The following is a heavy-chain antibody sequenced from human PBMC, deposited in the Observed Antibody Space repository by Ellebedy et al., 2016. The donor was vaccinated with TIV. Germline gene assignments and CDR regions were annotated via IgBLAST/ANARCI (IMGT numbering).Heavy chain of an antibody. CDR3: AAIPGPSYYYDSSGYYYFDY. CDR2: IVVGSGNT. V-gene: IGHV1-58*02. J-gene: IGHJ4*02. D-gene: IGHD3-22*01. CDR1: GFTFTSSA. Sequence: AASVKVSCKASGFTFTSSAMQWVRQARGQRLEWIGWIVVGSGNTNYAQKFQERVTITRDMSTSTAYMELSSLRSEDTAVYYCAAIPGPSYYYDSSGYYYFDYWGQGTLVTVSS.